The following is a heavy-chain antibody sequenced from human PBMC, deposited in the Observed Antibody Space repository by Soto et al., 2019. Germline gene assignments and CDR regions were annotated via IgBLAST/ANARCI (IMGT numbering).Heavy chain of an antibody. J-gene: IGHJ4*02. V-gene: IGHV6-1*01. CDR1: GDSVSSNSAA. Sequence: PTLTLTCGISGDSVSSNSAAWDWIRQSPSRGLEWLGRTYYRSKWYNDYAVSVKSRITINPDTSKNQFSLQLNSVTPEDTAVYYCAREGSSSWLYYFDYWGQGTLVTVSS. D-gene: IGHD6-13*01. CDR3: AREGSSSWLYYFDY. CDR2: TYYRSKWYN.